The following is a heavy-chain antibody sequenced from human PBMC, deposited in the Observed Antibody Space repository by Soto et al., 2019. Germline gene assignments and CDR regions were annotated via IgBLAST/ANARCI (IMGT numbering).Heavy chain of an antibody. CDR3: ARDRDGSGSGNYYNRIDF. J-gene: IGHJ4*02. CDR1: GGIFSTYA. D-gene: IGHD3-10*01. Sequence: QVQLVQSGAEVKKPGSSVKVSCKASGGIFSTYAISWLRQAPGQGLEWMGGISPIFGTPNYAQRFQGRVTITADESTSTAYMELSRLRSEDTAVYYCARDRDGSGSGNYYNRIDFWGQGTLVTVSS. V-gene: IGHV1-69*01. CDR2: ISPIFGTP.